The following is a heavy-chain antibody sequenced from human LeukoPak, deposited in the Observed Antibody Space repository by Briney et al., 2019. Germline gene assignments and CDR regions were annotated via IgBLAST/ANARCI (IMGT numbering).Heavy chain of an antibody. J-gene: IGHJ4*02. CDR2: INSDGSST. CDR3: AREGIAAAGRSGY. CDR1: GFTFSSYW. Sequence: GGSLRLSCAASGFTFSSYWMHWVRQAPGKGLVWVSRINSDGSSTSYADSVKGRFTISRDNAKNSLYLQMNSLRAEDTAVYYCAREGIAAAGRSGYWGQGTLVTVSS. D-gene: IGHD6-13*01. V-gene: IGHV3-74*01.